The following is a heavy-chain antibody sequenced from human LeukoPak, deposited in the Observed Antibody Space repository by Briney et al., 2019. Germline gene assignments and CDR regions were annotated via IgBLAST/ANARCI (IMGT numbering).Heavy chain of an antibody. J-gene: IGHJ6*03. Sequence: SETLSLTCTVSGGSISSYYWSWIRQPPGKGLEWIGYIYYSGSTYYNPSLKSRVTISVDTSKNQFSLKLSSVTAADTAVYYCARDRYYYGSDYYMDVWGKGTTVTVSS. CDR1: GGSISSYY. CDR2: IYYSGST. D-gene: IGHD3-10*01. V-gene: IGHV4-59*01. CDR3: ARDRYYYGSDYYMDV.